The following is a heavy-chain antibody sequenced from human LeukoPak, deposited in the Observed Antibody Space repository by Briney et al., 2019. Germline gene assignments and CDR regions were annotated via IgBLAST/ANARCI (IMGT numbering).Heavy chain of an antibody. V-gene: IGHV3-74*01. J-gene: IGHJ6*03. CDR1: GFTFSSYW. Sequence: GGSLRLSCAASGFTFSSYWMHWVRQAPGKGLVWVSRINSDGSSTSYADSVKGRFTISRDNSKNTLYLQMNSLRAEDTAVYYCAKEGSSWFYYMDVWGKGTTVTVSS. CDR3: AKEGSSWFYYMDV. CDR2: INSDGSST. D-gene: IGHD6-13*01.